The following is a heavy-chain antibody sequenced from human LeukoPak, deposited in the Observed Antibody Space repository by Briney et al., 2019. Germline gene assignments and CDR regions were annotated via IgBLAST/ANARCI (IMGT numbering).Heavy chain of an antibody. J-gene: IGHJ4*02. CDR3: ARGGYVDTAMVTRYFDY. CDR1: GGSFSGYY. Sequence: SETLSLTCAVYGGSFSGYYWSWIRQPPGKGLEWIGEINHSGSTNYNPSPKSRVTISVDTSKNQFSLKLSSVTAADTAVYYCARGGYVDTAMVTRYFDYWGQGTLVTVSS. D-gene: IGHD5-18*01. V-gene: IGHV4-34*01. CDR2: INHSGST.